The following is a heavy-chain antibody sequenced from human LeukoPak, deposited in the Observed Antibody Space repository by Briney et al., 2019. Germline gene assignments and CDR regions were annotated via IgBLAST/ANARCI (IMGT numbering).Heavy chain of an antibody. CDR1: GFTFSSYG. CDR3: AKGTYSSSLEGAFDI. V-gene: IGHV3-30*02. J-gene: IGHJ3*02. D-gene: IGHD6-6*01. CDR2: IRYDGSNK. Sequence: GGSLRLSCAASGFTFSSYGMHWVRQAPGKGLEWVAFIRYDGSNKYYANSVKGRFTISRDNSKNTLYLQMNSLRAEDMALYYCAKGTYSSSLEGAFDIWGQGTMVTVSS.